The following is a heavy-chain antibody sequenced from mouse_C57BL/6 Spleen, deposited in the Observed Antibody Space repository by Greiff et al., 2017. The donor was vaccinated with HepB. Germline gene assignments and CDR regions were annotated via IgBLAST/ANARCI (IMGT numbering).Heavy chain of an antibody. D-gene: IGHD1-1*01. Sequence: QVQLQQPGAELVKAGASVKMSCKASGYTFTSYWMHWVKQRLGQGLEWFAETNPTNGRTYYNEKFKGKATLTVDKSSSTAYMLLSGPTFEDPAVYYCARIKKIVATYFDYWGQGTTRIVSS. CDR2: TNPTNGRT. J-gene: IGHJ2*01. CDR3: ARIKKIVATYFDY. V-gene: IGHV1S81*02. CDR1: GYTFTSYW.